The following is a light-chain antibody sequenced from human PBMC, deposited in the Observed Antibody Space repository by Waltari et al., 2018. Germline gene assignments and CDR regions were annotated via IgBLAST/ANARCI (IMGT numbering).Light chain of an antibody. CDR2: EVT. J-gene: IGLJ2*01. CDR3: SSYAGNSVL. Sequence: QSALTQPASVSGSPGQSITISCTGPRSDVGNYDLVSWYQHHPGKVPKLMIYEVTNRPSGVSNRFSGSKSGNTASLTISGLQAEDEADYYCSSYAGNSVLFGGGTKLTVL. V-gene: IGLV2-23*02. CDR1: RSDVGNYDL.